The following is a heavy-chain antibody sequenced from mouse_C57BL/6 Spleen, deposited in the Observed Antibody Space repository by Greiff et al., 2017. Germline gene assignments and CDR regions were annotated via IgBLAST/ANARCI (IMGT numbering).Heavy chain of an antibody. V-gene: IGHV1-81*01. CDR1: GYTFTSYG. Sequence: VQLQQSGAELARPGASVKLSCKASGYTFTSYGISWVKQRTGQGLEWIGEIYPRSGNTYYNEKFKGKATLTADKSSSTAYMELRSLTSEDSAVYFCARFDYCSSYGAAMDYWGQGTSVTVSS. CDR2: IYPRSGNT. CDR3: ARFDYCSSYGAAMDY. J-gene: IGHJ4*01. D-gene: IGHD1-1*01.